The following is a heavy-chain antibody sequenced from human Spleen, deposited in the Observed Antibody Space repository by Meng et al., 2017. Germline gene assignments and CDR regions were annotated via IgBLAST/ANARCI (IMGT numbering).Heavy chain of an antibody. CDR1: CGSSSRGGYY. CDR3: AREEGLRLGEFHWFDP. D-gene: IGHD3-16*01. J-gene: IGHJ5*02. V-gene: IGHV4-31*03. Sequence: QVKLYESVPVLVKPSQTLSLTCTVSCGSSSRGGYYWSWIRQHQGKGLEWIGYIYYSGSTYYHPSLKSRVTISVDTSKNQFSLKLSSVTAADTAVYYCAREEGLRLGEFHWFDPWGQGTLVTVSS. CDR2: IYYSGST.